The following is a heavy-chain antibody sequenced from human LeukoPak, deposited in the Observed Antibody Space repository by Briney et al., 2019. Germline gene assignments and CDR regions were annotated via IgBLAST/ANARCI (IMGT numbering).Heavy chain of an antibody. Sequence: GASGKLSCKASGYTFTSYDISWGRQAPGHGLEWMGWISAYNGNTNYAQKRQGRVTMTTDTSTSTAYIELRSLRSEHTAVYYCARGLRPHKYGYNYILDYWGQGTLATVSS. CDR2: ISAYNGNT. D-gene: IGHD5-24*01. CDR1: GYTFTSYD. V-gene: IGHV1-18*01. CDR3: ARGLRPHKYGYNYILDY. J-gene: IGHJ4*02.